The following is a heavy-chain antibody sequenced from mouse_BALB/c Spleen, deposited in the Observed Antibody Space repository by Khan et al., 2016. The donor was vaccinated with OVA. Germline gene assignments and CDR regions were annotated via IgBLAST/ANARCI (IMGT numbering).Heavy chain of an antibody. V-gene: IGHV5-9-3*01. Sequence: EVELVESGGGLVKPGGSLKLSCAASGFTFSSYAVSWVRQTPEKRLEWVATINSDGAYTYYPDSVKGRFTISRDNAMNTLYLPMSSLRSEDTAMYYCARHNFGPFAYWGQGTLVTASA. D-gene: IGHD1-3*01. J-gene: IGHJ3*01. CDR2: INSDGAYT. CDR3: ARHNFGPFAY. CDR1: GFTFSSYA.